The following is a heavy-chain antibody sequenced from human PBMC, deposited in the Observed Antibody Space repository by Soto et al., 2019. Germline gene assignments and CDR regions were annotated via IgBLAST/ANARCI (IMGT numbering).Heavy chain of an antibody. Sequence: SETLSLTCAVYGGSFSGYYWSWIRQPPGKGLEWIGEINHSGSTNYNPSLKSRVTISVDTSKNQFSLKLSSVTAADTAVYYCARQKRGGYCSGGSCHPYWYFDLWGRGTLVTVSS. CDR1: GGSFSGYY. CDR3: ARQKRGGYCSGGSCHPYWYFDL. V-gene: IGHV4-34*01. J-gene: IGHJ2*01. CDR2: INHSGST. D-gene: IGHD2-15*01.